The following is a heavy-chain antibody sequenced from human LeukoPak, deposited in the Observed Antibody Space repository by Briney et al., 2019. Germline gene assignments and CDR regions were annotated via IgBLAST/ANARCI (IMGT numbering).Heavy chain of an antibody. D-gene: IGHD3-22*01. CDR3: ARGFSAGSYDSTS. Sequence: GASVKVSCKASGYTFTGYYMHWVRQAPGQGLEWMGWINPNSGGTNYAQKFQGRVTMTRDTSISTAYMELSRLRSDDTAVYYCARGFSAGSYDSTSWGQGTMVTVSS. V-gene: IGHV1-2*02. CDR1: GYTFTGYY. J-gene: IGHJ3*01. CDR2: INPNSGGT.